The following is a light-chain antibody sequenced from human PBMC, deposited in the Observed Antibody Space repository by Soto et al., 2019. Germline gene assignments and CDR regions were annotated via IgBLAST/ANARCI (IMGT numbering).Light chain of an antibody. CDR2: DSS. CDR3: QLRSNWPFIFT. V-gene: IGKV3-11*01. CDR1: QSVSSY. Sequence: EIVLTQSPATLSLSPGERATLSCRASQSVSSYLAWYQQKPGQAPRLLIYDSSNRSTGIPARFSGSGSGTDFTLTISILEPEDVAVYYCQLRSNWPFIFTFGPWTKVDIK. J-gene: IGKJ3*01.